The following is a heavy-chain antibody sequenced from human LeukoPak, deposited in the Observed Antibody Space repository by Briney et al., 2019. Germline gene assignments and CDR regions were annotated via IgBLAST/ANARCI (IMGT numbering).Heavy chain of an antibody. CDR2: ISSLSGTI. V-gene: IGHV3-48*01. CDR3: ARDVRQWLVPGGRDYYYYYYMDV. D-gene: IGHD6-19*01. Sequence: GGSLRLSCTASGFIFRSYSMNWVRQAPGKGLEWISYISSLSGTIDYADSVKGRFTISRDNAQNSLYLQMNSLRAEDTAVYYCARDVRQWLVPGGRDYYYYYYMDVWGKGTTVTVSS. CDR1: GFIFRSYS. J-gene: IGHJ6*03.